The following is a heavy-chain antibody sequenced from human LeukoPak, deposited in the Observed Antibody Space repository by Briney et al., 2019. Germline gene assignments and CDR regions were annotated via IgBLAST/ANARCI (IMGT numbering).Heavy chain of an antibody. J-gene: IGHJ3*02. CDR3: ARSASSSSRSAFDI. D-gene: IGHD6-6*01. CDR2: IYYTGNT. V-gene: IGHV4-59*01. Sequence: SETLSLTCTVSGGSISTYYWSWIRQPPGKGLEWIGYIYYTGNTNYNPSLKSRITISVDTSKNQFSLKLSSVTAADTAFYYCARSASSSSRSAFDIWGQGTMVTVPS. CDR1: GGSISTYY.